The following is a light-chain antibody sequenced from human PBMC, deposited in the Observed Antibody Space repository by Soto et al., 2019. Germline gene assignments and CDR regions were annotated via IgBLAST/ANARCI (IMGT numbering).Light chain of an antibody. CDR1: SSNIGNNY. J-gene: IGLJ2*01. V-gene: IGLV1-51*01. Sequence: QSALTQPPSVSAAPGQKVTISCSGSSSNIGNNYVYWYQQLPGTAPKLLIYDNNKRPSGIPDRFSGSKSDTSATLGITGLQTGDEADYYCGTWDSSLSVVIFGGGTQLTVL. CDR3: GTWDSSLSVVI. CDR2: DNN.